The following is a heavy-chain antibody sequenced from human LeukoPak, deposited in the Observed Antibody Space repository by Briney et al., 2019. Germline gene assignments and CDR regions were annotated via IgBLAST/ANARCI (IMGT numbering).Heavy chain of an antibody. CDR1: GFTFSSYE. CDR3: AGNPDTAMGQLDY. V-gene: IGHV3-48*03. Sequence: PGGSLRLSCAASGFTFSSYEMNWVRQAPGKGLEWVSYISSSGSTIYYADSVKGRFTISRDNAKNSLYLQMDSLRAEDTAVYYCAGNPDTAMGQLDYWGQGTLVIVSS. CDR2: ISSSGSTI. D-gene: IGHD5-18*01. J-gene: IGHJ4*02.